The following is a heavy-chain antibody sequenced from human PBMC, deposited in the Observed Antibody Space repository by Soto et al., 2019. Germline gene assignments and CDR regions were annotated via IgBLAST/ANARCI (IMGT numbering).Heavy chain of an antibody. D-gene: IGHD3-3*01. J-gene: IGHJ4*02. CDR3: ARTPTYEFWSGYYTGPFDY. Sequence: AASVKVSFTASGYTFTSYGIHCVRQAPGQTLDLMGWISADNGNTNYAQKLQGRVTMTTDTSTRTAYMELRSLRSDDTAVYYCARTPTYEFWSGYYTGPFDYWGQGTLVTVSS. V-gene: IGHV1-18*04. CDR1: GYTFTSYG. CDR2: ISADNGNT.